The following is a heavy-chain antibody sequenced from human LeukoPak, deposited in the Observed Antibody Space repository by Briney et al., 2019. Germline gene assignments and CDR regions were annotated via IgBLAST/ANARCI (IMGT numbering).Heavy chain of an antibody. V-gene: IGHV4-4*02. CDR1: GGSVTSTNW. CDR2: VHLDGRT. D-gene: IGHD6-19*01. Sequence: SGTLSLTCGVSGGSVTSTNWWTWVRQPPGKGLEWIGEVHLDGRTNYNPSLKSRLTMSVDLSENHISLKLTSVTAADTAVYYCARMSPIRVAGNSYYYAMDVWGQGTTVIVSS. CDR3: ARMSPIRVAGNSYYYAMDV. J-gene: IGHJ6*02.